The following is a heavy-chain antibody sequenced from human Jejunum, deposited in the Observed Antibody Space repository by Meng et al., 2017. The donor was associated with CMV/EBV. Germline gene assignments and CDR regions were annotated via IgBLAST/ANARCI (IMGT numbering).Heavy chain of an antibody. Sequence: SGYSFTGYFRPWIRQAPGQGLEWIGRINPLTDTTKYSQKFQGRVTMTRDTSTSTAYMELRGLTSGDSAKYFCARDPWTSDSPYPDSWGQGTLVTVSS. CDR2: INPLTDTT. CDR3: ARDPWTSDSPYPDS. J-gene: IGHJ4*02. CDR1: GYSFTGYF. D-gene: IGHD3/OR15-3a*01. V-gene: IGHV1-2*02.